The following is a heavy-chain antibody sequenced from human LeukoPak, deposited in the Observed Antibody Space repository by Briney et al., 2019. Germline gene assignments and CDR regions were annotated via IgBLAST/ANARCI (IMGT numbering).Heavy chain of an antibody. Sequence: PGGSLRLSCAASGFTFSNYAMSWVRRAPGKGLEWVSVISGSGGSTYYADSVKGRFTISRDNSKNTLYLQMNSLRAGDTAVYYCSKDRVAGTGTGVGPHWGQGTLVTVFS. J-gene: IGHJ4*02. CDR2: ISGSGGST. CDR3: SKDRVAGTGTGVGPH. D-gene: IGHD6-19*01. V-gene: IGHV3-23*01. CDR1: GFTFSNYA.